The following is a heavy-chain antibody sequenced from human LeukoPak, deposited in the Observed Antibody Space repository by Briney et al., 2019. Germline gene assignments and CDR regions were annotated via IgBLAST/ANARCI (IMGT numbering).Heavy chain of an antibody. D-gene: IGHD4/OR15-4a*01. Sequence: GGSLRLSCAASGFTFSSYSMNWVRQAPGKRLEWVAGVSIDGKDKYYVESVKGRFTISRDNSRNTLYLQMSSLRPEDTALYYCAKRSRDYGDALSYFDYWGQGTLVTVSS. CDR2: VSIDGKDK. V-gene: IGHV3-30*18. CDR1: GFTFSSYS. CDR3: AKRSRDYGDALSYFDY. J-gene: IGHJ4*02.